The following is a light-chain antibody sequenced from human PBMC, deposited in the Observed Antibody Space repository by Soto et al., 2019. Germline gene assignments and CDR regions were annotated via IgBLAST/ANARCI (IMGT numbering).Light chain of an antibody. V-gene: IGKV3-15*01. J-gene: IGKJ4*01. Sequence: EIVMTQSPVTLSVSPGERATLSCRASQSVSSNLAWYQKKPGQAPRLLIDGASIRATGIPARFSGSGSGTEFTLTISSLQSEDFAVYYCQQYNDWPLTFGGGTKVEL. CDR1: QSVSSN. CDR2: GAS. CDR3: QQYNDWPLT.